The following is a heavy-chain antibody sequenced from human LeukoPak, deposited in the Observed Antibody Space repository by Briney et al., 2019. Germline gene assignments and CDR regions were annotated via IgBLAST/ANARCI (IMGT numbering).Heavy chain of an antibody. V-gene: IGHV1-69*13. CDR1: GGTFSSYA. Sequence: GASMKVSCKASGGTFSSYAISWVRQAPGQGLEWMGGIIPIFGTANYAQKFQGRVTITADESTSTAYMELSSLRSEDTAVYYCARVATVTTLDYWGQGTLVTVSS. D-gene: IGHD4-17*01. CDR2: IIPIFGTA. J-gene: IGHJ4*02. CDR3: ARVATVTTLDY.